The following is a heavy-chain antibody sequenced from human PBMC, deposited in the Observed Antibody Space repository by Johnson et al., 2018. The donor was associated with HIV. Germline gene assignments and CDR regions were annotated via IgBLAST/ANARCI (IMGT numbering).Heavy chain of an antibody. V-gene: IGHV3-30*04. D-gene: IGHD2-15*01. CDR1: GFTFSTYV. CDR2: ISFDESNT. CDR3: ARGPTRSAFDI. J-gene: IGHJ3*02. Sequence: VQLVESGGGVVQPGRSLRLSCAASGFTFSTYVLHWVRQAPCKGLEWVGLISFDESNTHYADSLNGRFTISRDNSKNPLFLQMSSVRSEYTAVYYWARGPTRSAFDIWGQGKMVTVSS.